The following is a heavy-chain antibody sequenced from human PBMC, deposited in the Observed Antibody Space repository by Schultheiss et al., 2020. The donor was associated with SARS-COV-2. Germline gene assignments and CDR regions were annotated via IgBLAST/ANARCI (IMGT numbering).Heavy chain of an antibody. CDR3: ARGRAVTRKYYFDY. Sequence: SETLSLTCAVSGGSISSSNWWSWVRQPPGKGLEWIGEIYHSGSTNYNPSLKSRVTISVDKSKNQFSLKLSSVTAADTAVYYCARGRAVTRKYYFDYWGQGTLVTVSS. V-gene: IGHV4-4*02. CDR1: GGSISSSNW. J-gene: IGHJ4*02. D-gene: IGHD4-17*01. CDR2: IYHSGST.